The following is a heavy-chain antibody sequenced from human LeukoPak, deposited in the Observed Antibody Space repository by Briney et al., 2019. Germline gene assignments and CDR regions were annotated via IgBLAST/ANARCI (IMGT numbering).Heavy chain of an antibody. CDR1: GLTLSNFP. J-gene: IGHJ4*02. CDR2: IQDDGATT. D-gene: IGHD3-22*01. CDR3: ATQSITLVVVISPFDY. Sequence: GGSLRLSCAASGLTLSNFPMHWVRQAPGKGLEWVALIQDDGATTNYADSVRGRFTISRDNSKSTVYLQMNSLKPDDTAVYYCATQSITLVVVISPFDYWGQGTLVTVSS. V-gene: IGHV3-30*02.